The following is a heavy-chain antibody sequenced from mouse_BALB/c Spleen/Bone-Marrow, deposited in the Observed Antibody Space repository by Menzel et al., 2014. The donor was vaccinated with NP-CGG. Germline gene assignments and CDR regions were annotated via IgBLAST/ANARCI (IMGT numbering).Heavy chain of an antibody. J-gene: IGHJ3*01. CDR3: AGSTPLAY. V-gene: IGHV1-80*01. CDR1: GYAFCRSW. Sequence: QVQLQQSGAELVRPGSSVKISCKASGYAFCRSWMNWVKQRPGQGLEWIGQIYPGDDDTNYSGKFKGRATLTADKSSGTAYMQLSSLTSEDSAVYFCAGSTPLAYWGQGTLVTVSA. CDR2: IYPGDDDT. D-gene: IGHD1-1*01.